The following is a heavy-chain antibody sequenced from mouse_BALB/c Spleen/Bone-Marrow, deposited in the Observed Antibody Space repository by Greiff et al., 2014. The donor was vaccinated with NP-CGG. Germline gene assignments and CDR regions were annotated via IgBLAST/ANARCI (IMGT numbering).Heavy chain of an antibody. D-gene: IGHD2-2*01. V-gene: IGHV1-14*01. J-gene: IGHJ4*01. Sequence: EVQGVESGPELVKPGASVKMSCKASGYTFTSYVMHWVKQKPGQGLEWIGYINPYNDGTKYNEKFKGKATLTSDKSSSTAYMELSSLTSEDSAVYYCARGGWLRAMDYWGQGTSVTVSS. CDR2: INPYNDGT. CDR1: GYTFTSYV. CDR3: ARGGWLRAMDY.